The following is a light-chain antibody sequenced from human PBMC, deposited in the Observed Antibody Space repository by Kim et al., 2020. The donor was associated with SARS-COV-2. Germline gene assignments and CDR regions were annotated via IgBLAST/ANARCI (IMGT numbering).Light chain of an antibody. CDR1: SLRSYY. CDR2: GKN. V-gene: IGLV3-19*01. Sequence: GQTVRSTCQGDSLRSYYANWYQQKPGQAPVLVIYGKNNRPSGIPDRFSGSSSGNTASLTITGAQAEDEADYYCNSRDSSGNHPYVVFGGGTQLTVL. CDR3: NSRDSSGNHPYVV. J-gene: IGLJ2*01.